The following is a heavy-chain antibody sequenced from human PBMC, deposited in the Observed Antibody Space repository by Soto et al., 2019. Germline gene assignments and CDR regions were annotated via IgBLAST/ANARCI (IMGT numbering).Heavy chain of an antibody. D-gene: IGHD5-18*01. Sequence: SETLSLTCAVYGGSFSGYYWSWIRQPPGKGLEWIGEINHSGSTNYNPSLKSRVTISVDTSKNQFSLKLSSVTAADTAVYYCARVFGYSYGTFDYWGQGTLVTVSS. CDR2: INHSGST. CDR1: GGSFSGYY. J-gene: IGHJ4*02. CDR3: ARVFGYSYGTFDY. V-gene: IGHV4-34*01.